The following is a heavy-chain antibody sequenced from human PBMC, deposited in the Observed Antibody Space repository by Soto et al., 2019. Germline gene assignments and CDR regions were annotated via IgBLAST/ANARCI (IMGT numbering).Heavy chain of an antibody. CDR1: GGSISSSSYY. Sequence: SETLSLTCTVSGGSISSSSYYWGWIRQPPGKGLEWIGSIYYSGSTYYNPSLKSRVTISVDTSKNQFSLKLSSVTAADTAVYYCARQLHWTTVTKVGYYFDYWGQGTLVTVSS. V-gene: IGHV4-39*01. CDR2: IYYSGST. J-gene: IGHJ4*02. CDR3: ARQLHWTTVTKVGYYFDY. D-gene: IGHD4-17*01.